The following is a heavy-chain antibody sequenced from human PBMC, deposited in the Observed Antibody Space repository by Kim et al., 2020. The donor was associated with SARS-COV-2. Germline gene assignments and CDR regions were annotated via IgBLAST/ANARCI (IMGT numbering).Heavy chain of an antibody. J-gene: IGHJ4*02. V-gene: IGHV1-69*01. Sequence: QKFQGRVTITADESTSTAYMELSSLRSEDTAVYYCAREDCSNTSCYALYWGQGTLVTVSS. CDR3: AREDCSNTSCYALY. D-gene: IGHD2-2*01.